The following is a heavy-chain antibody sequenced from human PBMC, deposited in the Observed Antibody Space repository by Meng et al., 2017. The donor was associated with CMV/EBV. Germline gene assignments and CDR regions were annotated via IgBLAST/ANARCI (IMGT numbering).Heavy chain of an antibody. V-gene: IGHV3-30*02. D-gene: IGHD3-3*01. CDR2: IRYDGSNK. CDR1: GFTFSSYG. Sequence: GESLKISCAASGFTFSSYGMHWVRQAPGKGLGWVAFIRYDGSNKYYAESVKGRFTISRDNSKNTLYLQMNSLRAEDTAVYYCAKDELHVAQNYDFWSGYSTGAFDIWGQGTMVTVSS. CDR3: AKDELHVAQNYDFWSGYSTGAFDI. J-gene: IGHJ3*02.